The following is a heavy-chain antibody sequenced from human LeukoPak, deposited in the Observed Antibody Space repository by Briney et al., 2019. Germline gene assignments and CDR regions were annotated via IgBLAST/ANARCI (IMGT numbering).Heavy chain of an antibody. CDR1: GYTFTGYY. CDR2: INPNSGGT. Sequence: ASVKVSCTASGYTFTGYYMHWVRQAPGQGLEWMGWINPNSGGTNYAQKFQGWVTMTRDTSISTAYTELSRLRSDDTAVYYCARDRGYYYYGMDVWGQGTTVTVSS. CDR3: ARDRGYYYYGMDV. D-gene: IGHD3-10*01. J-gene: IGHJ6*02. V-gene: IGHV1-2*04.